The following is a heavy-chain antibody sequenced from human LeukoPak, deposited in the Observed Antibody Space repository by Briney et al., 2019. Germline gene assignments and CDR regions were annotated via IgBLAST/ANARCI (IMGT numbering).Heavy chain of an antibody. CDR2: INHSGST. J-gene: IGHJ4*02. D-gene: IGHD3-3*01. CDR1: GFTFSSYW. Sequence: GSLRLSCAVSGFTFSSYWMSWVRQPPGKGLEWIGEINHSGSTNYNPSLKSRVTISVDTSKNQFSLKLSSVTAADTAVYYCARWFTIFGVAYFDYWGQGTLVTVSS. CDR3: ARWFTIFGVAYFDY. V-gene: IGHV4-34*01.